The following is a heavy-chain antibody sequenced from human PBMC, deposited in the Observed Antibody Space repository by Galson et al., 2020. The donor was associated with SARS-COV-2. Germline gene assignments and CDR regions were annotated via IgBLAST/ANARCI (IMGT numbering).Heavy chain of an antibody. Sequence: ASVKVSCKASGYTFTAYIIHWVRQAPGQRLEWMGWINTGNGNTKYSQKFQGRVTIARDTAASTAYMELSSLTSVDTAVYYCARVHGGWYGFFFDYWGQGTQVTVSS. D-gene: IGHD6-19*01. CDR1: GYTFTAYI. V-gene: IGHV1-3*04. J-gene: IGHJ4*02. CDR3: ARVHGGWYGFFFDY. CDR2: INTGNGNT.